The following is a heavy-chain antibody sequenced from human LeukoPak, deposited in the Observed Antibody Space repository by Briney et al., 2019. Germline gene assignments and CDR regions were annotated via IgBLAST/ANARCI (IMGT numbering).Heavy chain of an antibody. CDR3: AKDKGRFCSGGSCYSDAFDI. CDR1: GFTFSSYA. J-gene: IGHJ3*02. Sequence: GGSLRLSCAASGFTFSSYAMSWVRQAPGKGLEWVSAISGSGGSTYYADSVKGRFTISRDNSKNTLYLQMNSLRADDTAVYYCAKDKGRFCSGGSCYSDAFDIWGQGTMVTVSS. V-gene: IGHV3-23*01. CDR2: ISGSGGST. D-gene: IGHD2-15*01.